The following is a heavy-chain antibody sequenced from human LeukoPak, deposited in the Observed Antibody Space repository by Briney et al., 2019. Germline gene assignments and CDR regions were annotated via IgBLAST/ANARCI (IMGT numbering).Heavy chain of an antibody. CDR1: GFTFSSYS. D-gene: IGHD5-18*01. V-gene: IGHV3-30*02. CDR3: AKSVRGYSYEPFDY. J-gene: IGHJ4*02. CDR2: IRYDGSNK. Sequence: GGSLRLSCAASGFTFSSYSMNWVRQAPGKGLEWVAFIRYDGSNKYYADSVKGRFTISRDNSKNTLYLQMNSLRAEDTAVYYCAKSVRGYSYEPFDYWGQGTLVTVSS.